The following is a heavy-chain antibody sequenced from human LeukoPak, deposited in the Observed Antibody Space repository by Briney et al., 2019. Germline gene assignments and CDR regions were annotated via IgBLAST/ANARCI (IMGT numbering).Heavy chain of an antibody. CDR1: GGSISSYY. CDR2: IYYSGST. D-gene: IGHD3-22*01. J-gene: IGHJ5*02. CDR3: ARGILLRDSSGESWFDP. Sequence: SETLSLTCTVSGGSISSYYWSWIRQPPGKGLEWIGYIYYSGSTNYNPSLKSRATISVDTSKNQFSLKLSPVTAADTAVYYCARGILLRDSSGESWFDPWGQGTPVTVSS. V-gene: IGHV4-59*01.